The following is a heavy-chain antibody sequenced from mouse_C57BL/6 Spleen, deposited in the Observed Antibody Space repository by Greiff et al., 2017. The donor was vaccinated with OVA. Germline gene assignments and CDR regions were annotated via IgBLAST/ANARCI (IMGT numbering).Heavy chain of an antibody. CDR2: IHPNSGST. CDR1: GYTFTSYW. Sequence: VKLLQPGAELVKPGASVKLSCKASGYTFTSYWMHWVKQRPGQGLEWIGMIHPNSGSTNYNEKFKSKATLTVDKSSSTAYMQLSSLTSEDSAVYYCARGDGNYWYFDVWGTGTTVTVSS. CDR3: ARGDGNYWYFDV. D-gene: IGHD2-1*01. J-gene: IGHJ1*03. V-gene: IGHV1-64*01.